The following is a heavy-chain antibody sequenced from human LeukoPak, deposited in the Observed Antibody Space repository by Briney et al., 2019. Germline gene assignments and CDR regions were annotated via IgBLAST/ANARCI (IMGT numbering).Heavy chain of an antibody. CDR2: IYPGDSDS. J-gene: IGHJ6*02. CDR3: ARRKDGVDV. CDR1: GHIFTNYW. V-gene: IGHV5-51*01. Sequence: GESLKISCKASGHIFTNYWIAWVRQMPGKGLEWMGIIYPGDSDSRYSPSFQGHVTISADKSISTAYLQWSSLKAPDTAMYYCARRKDGVDVWGQGTTVTVSS.